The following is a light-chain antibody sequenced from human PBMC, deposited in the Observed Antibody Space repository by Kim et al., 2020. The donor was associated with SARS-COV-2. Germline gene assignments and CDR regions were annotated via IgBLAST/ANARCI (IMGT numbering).Light chain of an antibody. Sequence: PGKTARITCGGNNIGSKSVHWYQQKPGQAPVLVVYDDSDRPSGIPERFSGSNAGNTATLTISRVEAGDEADYYCQVWDSSSDHHVVFGGGTQLTVL. V-gene: IGLV3-21*03. CDR1: NIGSKS. CDR2: DDS. CDR3: QVWDSSSDHHVV. J-gene: IGLJ2*01.